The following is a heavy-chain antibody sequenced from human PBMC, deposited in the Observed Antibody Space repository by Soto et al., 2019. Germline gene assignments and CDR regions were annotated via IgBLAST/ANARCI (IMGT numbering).Heavy chain of an antibody. D-gene: IGHD1-1*01. J-gene: IGHJ4*02. V-gene: IGHV3-9*01. CDR1: GXTFDDYS. Sequence: SLRLSCTASGXTFDDYSMHWVRQFPGKGLEWVSTISWNSNSIAYADSVQCRFTVSRDNAKNSLYLQMNSLISEDTALYYCAKGQLVGWYYFDSWGQGTLGTVS. CDR3: AKGQLVGWYYFDS. CDR2: ISWNSNSI.